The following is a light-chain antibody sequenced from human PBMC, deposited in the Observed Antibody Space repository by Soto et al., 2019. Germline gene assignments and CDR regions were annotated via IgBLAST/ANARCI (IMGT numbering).Light chain of an antibody. Sequence: QPVLTQPPSVSGAPGQRVTISRTGSSSNIGAGYDVHWYQQLPGTAPKLLIYGNSNRPSGVPDRFSGSKSGTSASLAITGLQAEDEADYYCQSYDSSLSALFGTGTKLTVL. V-gene: IGLV1-40*01. J-gene: IGLJ1*01. CDR3: QSYDSSLSAL. CDR1: SSNIGAGYD. CDR2: GNS.